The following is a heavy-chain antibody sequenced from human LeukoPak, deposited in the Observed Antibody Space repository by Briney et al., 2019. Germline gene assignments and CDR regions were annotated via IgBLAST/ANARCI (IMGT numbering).Heavy chain of an antibody. CDR3: AKGTCSGGRCSFDY. J-gene: IGHJ4*02. D-gene: IGHD2-15*01. CDR2: ISGSGDTT. CDR1: GFTFSTYG. Sequence: GGSLRLSCAASGFTFSTYGMTWVRQAPGKGLEWVSGISGSGDTTYYADSVKGRFTISRDNSKNTLYLQMNSLRADDTAVYYCAKGTCSGGRCSFDYWGQGTLVTVSS. V-gene: IGHV3-23*01.